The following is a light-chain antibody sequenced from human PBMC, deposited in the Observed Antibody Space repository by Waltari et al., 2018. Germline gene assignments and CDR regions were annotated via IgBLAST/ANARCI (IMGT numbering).Light chain of an antibody. V-gene: IGKV3-20*01. Sequence: EVVLTQSSAALSLSPGERATLSCRASESVTNDYLAWYQQKPGQSPRLLIYDASIRATGIPDRFSGSGSGTDFTHTITRLEPEDFAVYHCQQYGSLPWTFGQGTMVDMK. J-gene: IGKJ1*01. CDR2: DAS. CDR1: ESVTNDY. CDR3: QQYGSLPWT.